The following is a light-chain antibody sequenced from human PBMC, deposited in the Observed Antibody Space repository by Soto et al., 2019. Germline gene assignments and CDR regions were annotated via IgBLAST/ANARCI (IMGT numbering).Light chain of an antibody. CDR1: QSVGSN. J-gene: IGKJ1*01. Sequence: EIVMTQSPATLSVSPGERATLSCRASQSVGSNLAWYQQRPGQAPRLLIYATSTRATGVPARFSGSGSGTELTLTISSLQSEDLAVYYCQEYSSWWTFGQGTKVEIK. CDR2: ATS. V-gene: IGKV3-15*01. CDR3: QEYSSWWT.